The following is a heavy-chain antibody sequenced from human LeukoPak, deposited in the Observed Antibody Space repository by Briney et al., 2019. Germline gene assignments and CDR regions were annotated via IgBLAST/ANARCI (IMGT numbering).Heavy chain of an antibody. J-gene: IGHJ4*02. D-gene: IGHD6-13*01. Sequence: GGSLRLSCAASGFTFSTYAMSWVRQAPGKGLEWVSVISGTGGSTNYADSVKGRFTISRDNSKNTLYLQMNSLRAEDTAVYYCAKDRYSSSWYGLLDYWGQGTLVTVSS. CDR2: ISGTGGST. CDR1: GFTFSTYA. CDR3: AKDRYSSSWYGLLDY. V-gene: IGHV3-23*01.